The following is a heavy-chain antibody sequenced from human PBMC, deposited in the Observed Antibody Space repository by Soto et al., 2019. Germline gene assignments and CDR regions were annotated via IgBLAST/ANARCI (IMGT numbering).Heavy chain of an antibody. CDR3: ASSVLVTSTMNYFDL. Sequence: PGESLKISCQASGYGFSNFWIAWVRQMPGEGLEWLGIIYPDDSDTRYSPSFLGQVTISADKSIKTTYLQWSSLKASDTAIYFCASSVLVTSTMNYFDLWGQGTLVTVS. D-gene: IGHD2-8*02. V-gene: IGHV5-51*01. CDR1: GYGFSNFW. J-gene: IGHJ4*02. CDR2: IYPDDSDT.